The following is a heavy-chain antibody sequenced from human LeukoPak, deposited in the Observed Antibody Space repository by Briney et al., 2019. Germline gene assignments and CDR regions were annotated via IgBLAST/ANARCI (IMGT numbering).Heavy chain of an antibody. Sequence: GASVKVSCKASGYTFTGYYMHWVRQAPGQGLEWMGWINPNSGGTNYAQKFQGRVTMTRDTSISTAYMELSRLRSDDTAVYYCARGDYDFWSGYPNLYNWFDPWGQGTLVTVPS. CDR2: INPNSGGT. D-gene: IGHD3-3*01. V-gene: IGHV1-2*02. J-gene: IGHJ5*02. CDR3: ARGDYDFWSGYPNLYNWFDP. CDR1: GYTFTGYY.